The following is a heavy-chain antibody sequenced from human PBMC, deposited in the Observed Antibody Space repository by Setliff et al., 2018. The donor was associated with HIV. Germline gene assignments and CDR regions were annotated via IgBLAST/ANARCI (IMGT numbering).Heavy chain of an antibody. CDR3: ARAHYNFWSGYLDS. CDR2: INHSGST. D-gene: IGHD3-3*01. V-gene: IGHV4-34*01. Sequence: PSETLSLTCAVYGGSFSDYSWNWIRQPPGKGLEWIGEINHSGSTNYNPSVKSRLTISVDTSKNQFSLKLSSLKFGDTAVYYCARAHYNFWSGYLDSWGQGTLVTVLL. CDR1: GGSFSDYS. J-gene: IGHJ4*02.